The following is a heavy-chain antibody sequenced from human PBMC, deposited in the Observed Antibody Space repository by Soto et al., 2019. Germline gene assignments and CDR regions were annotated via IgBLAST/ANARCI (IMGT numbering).Heavy chain of an antibody. CDR1: GFTFDDYG. CDR2: MNWNGGSI. V-gene: IGHV3-20*01. J-gene: IGHJ4*02. CDR3: ARGWGSPFHFDH. D-gene: IGHD1-26*01. Sequence: EVQLVESGGTVVRPGGSLRVSCVASGFTFDDYGMSWVRQAPGRGLEWVSGMNWNGGSIGYTDSVKGRFNISRDNAKNSLYLQTNSLRAEDTALYHCARGWGSPFHFDHWGQGTLVTVSS.